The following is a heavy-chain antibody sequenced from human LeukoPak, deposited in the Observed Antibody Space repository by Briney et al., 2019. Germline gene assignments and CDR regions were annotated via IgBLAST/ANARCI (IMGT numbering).Heavy chain of an antibody. CDR1: GDSFTSSSYY. CDR2: VHNSGST. CDR3: ARGSTIFGVVRHFDD. J-gene: IGHJ4*02. D-gene: IGHD3-3*01. V-gene: IGHV4-39*07. Sequence: SETLSLICTVSGDSFTSSSYYWAWIRQPPGKGFQWIGTVHNSGSTYYNPSLKSRVTISVDTSKNQVSLKVTSVTAADTAVYYCARGSTIFGVVRHFDDWGQGTLVTVSS.